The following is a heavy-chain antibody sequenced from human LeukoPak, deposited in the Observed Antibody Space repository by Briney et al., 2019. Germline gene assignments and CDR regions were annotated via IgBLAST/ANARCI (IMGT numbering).Heavy chain of an antibody. CDR1: GGSFSGYY. J-gene: IGHJ6*03. CDR3: ASTITIFGVVTYYYYMDV. V-gene: IGHV4-34*01. CDR2: INHSGST. Sequence: PSETLSLTCAVYGGSFSGYYWSWIRLPPGKGLEWIGEINHSGSTNYNPSLKSRVTISVDTSKDQFSLKLSSVTAADTAVYYCASTITIFGVVTYYYYMDVWGKGTTVTVSS. D-gene: IGHD3-3*01.